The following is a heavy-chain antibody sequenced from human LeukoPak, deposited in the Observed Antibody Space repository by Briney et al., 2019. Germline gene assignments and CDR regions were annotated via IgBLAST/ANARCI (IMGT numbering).Heavy chain of an antibody. CDR2: IIPIFGTA. CDR1: GGTFSSYA. J-gene: IGHJ4*02. CDR3: ATRRYCTNGVCPDY. Sequence: VASVKVSCKASGGTFSSYAISWVRQAPGPGLEWMGRIIPIFGTANYAQKFQGRVTITTDESTSTAYMELSSLRSEDTAVYYCATRRYCTNGVCPDYWGQGTLVTVSS. D-gene: IGHD2-8*01. V-gene: IGHV1-69*05.